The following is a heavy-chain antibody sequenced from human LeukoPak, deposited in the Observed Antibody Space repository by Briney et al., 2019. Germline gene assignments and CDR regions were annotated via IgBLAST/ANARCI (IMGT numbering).Heavy chain of an antibody. V-gene: IGHV3-20*04. D-gene: IGHD2/OR15-2a*01. Sequence: GGSLRLSCAASGFTFDDYGTSWVRQAPGKGLEWVSGINWNGGSTGYADSVKGRFTISRDNAKNSLYLQMNSLRAEDTALYYCARDAFHYYYYYMDVWGKGTTVTVSS. J-gene: IGHJ6*03. CDR2: INWNGGST. CDR1: GFTFDDYG. CDR3: ARDAFHYYYYYMDV.